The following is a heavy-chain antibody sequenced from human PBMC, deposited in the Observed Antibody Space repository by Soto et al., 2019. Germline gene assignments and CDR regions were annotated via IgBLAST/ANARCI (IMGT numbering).Heavy chain of an antibody. D-gene: IGHD2-15*01. CDR3: ARDSTDIVVVVAATPIFHAFDI. V-gene: IGHV3-30-3*01. Sequence: GGSLRLSCAASGFTLSSYSMHWVRQAPGRGLEGVAVISYDGSNKYYADSVKGRFTISRDNSKNTLYLQMNSLRAEDTAVYYCARDSTDIVVVVAATPIFHAFDIWGQGTMVTVSS. CDR1: GFTLSSYS. J-gene: IGHJ3*02. CDR2: ISYDGSNK.